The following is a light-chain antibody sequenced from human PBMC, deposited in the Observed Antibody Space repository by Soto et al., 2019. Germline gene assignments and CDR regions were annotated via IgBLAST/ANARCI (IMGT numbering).Light chain of an antibody. CDR1: QSVSIN. V-gene: IGKV3-15*01. Sequence: EIVMTQSPATLSVSPGERATLSCRASQSVSINFAWYQQKPGQTPRLLIYGASTRATGVPARFSGSGSGTEFTLTISSLQSEDFAVYYCQQYDRWPWTLGQGTKVEIK. CDR2: GAS. J-gene: IGKJ1*01. CDR3: QQYDRWPWT.